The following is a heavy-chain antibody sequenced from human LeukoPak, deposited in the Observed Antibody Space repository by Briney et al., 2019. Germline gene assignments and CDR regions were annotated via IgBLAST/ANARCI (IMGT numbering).Heavy chain of an antibody. CDR2: IYYSGST. CDR1: GVSISSSSYY. CDR3: ARLSGWYWGFDY. D-gene: IGHD6-19*01. V-gene: IGHV4-39*01. J-gene: IGHJ4*02. Sequence: SQTLSLTCTVSGVSISSSSYYWGWIRQPPGKGLEWIGSIYYSGSTYYNPSLKSRVTISVDTSKNQFSLKLSSVTAADTAVYYCARLSGWYWGFDYWGQGTLVTVSS.